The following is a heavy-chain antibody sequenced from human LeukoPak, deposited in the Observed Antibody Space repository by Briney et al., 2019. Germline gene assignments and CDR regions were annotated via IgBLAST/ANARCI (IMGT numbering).Heavy chain of an antibody. V-gene: IGHV4-59*12. Sequence: SETLSLTCTVSGGSISSYYWSWIRQPPGKGLEWIGSIYYSGSTYYNPSLKSRVTISVDTSKNQFSLKLSSVTAADTAVYYCARDSIADSTGDAFDIWGQGTMVTVSS. J-gene: IGHJ3*02. D-gene: IGHD2/OR15-2a*01. CDR3: ARDSIADSTGDAFDI. CDR1: GGSISSYY. CDR2: IYYSGST.